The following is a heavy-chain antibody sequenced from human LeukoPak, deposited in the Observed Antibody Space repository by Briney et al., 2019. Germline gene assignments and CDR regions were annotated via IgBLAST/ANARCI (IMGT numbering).Heavy chain of an antibody. D-gene: IGHD5-24*01. CDR2: ISHTGST. CDR3: AGIELATTKFAH. V-gene: IGHV4-34*01. J-gene: IGHJ4*02. CDR1: GGSFSAYY. Sequence: SETLSLTCAVYGGSFSAYYWTWIRQPPGKGLEWIGEISHTGSTNYNPSLKSRVTISVDSSQIQFSLKVRSVTAADTAVYYCAGIELATTKFAHWGQGTLVAVSS.